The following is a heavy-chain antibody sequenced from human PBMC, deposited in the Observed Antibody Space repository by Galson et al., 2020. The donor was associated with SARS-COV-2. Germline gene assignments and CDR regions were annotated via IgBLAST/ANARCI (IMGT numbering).Heavy chain of an antibody. CDR1: GGSIRSGGYY. CDR2: IDNSGST. V-gene: IGHV4-31*03. CDR3: ARDRGKLELWKTGGGFDH. D-gene: IGHD5-18*01. Sequence: SETLSLPCPVSGGSIRSGGYYWNWLRHHPGKGLECIGDIDNSGSTHYNPSLQSRVTISVDTSKNQFSLKLSSVTAAVTAVYYCARDRGKLELWKTGGGFDHWGQGTLVNVSS. J-gene: IGHJ4*02.